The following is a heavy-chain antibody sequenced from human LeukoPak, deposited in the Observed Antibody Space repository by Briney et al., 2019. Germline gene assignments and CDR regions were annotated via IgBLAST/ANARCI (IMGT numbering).Heavy chain of an antibody. V-gene: IGHV3-23*01. Sequence: GGSLRLSCAASGFTFSSYAMSWVRQAPGKGLEWVSAISGSGGSTYYADSVRGRLTISRDNSKNTLYLQMNSLRAEDTAVYYCASVVVVAATDYWGQGTLVTVSS. D-gene: IGHD2-15*01. J-gene: IGHJ4*02. CDR3: ASVVVVAATDY. CDR2: ISGSGGST. CDR1: GFTFSSYA.